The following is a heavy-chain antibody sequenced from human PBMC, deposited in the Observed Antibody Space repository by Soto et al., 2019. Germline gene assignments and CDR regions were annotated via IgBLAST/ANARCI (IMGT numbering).Heavy chain of an antibody. CDR3: AKDRPVAARHFDY. D-gene: IGHD2-15*01. J-gene: IGHJ4*02. V-gene: IGHV3-23*01. CDR1: GSAFSNYA. CDR2: LSTSIDAP. Sequence: GGSLRLSCTASGSAFSNYAMHWVRQAPGKGLEWVSSLSTSIDAPYYADSVKGRFTISRDDSKNTRYLQTNSLGAEDSAVYDCAKDRPVAARHFDYWGQGTRVTVSS.